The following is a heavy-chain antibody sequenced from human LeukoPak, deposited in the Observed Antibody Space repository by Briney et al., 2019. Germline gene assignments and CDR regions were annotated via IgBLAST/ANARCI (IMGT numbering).Heavy chain of an antibody. V-gene: IGHV3-23*01. CDR1: GLTFSSYA. Sequence: GGSLRLSCAASGLTFSSYAMSWVRQAPGKGLEWVSAISGSGGSTYYADSVKGQFTISRDNSKNTLYLQMNSLRAEDTAVYYCTKGCQQLVLRSCFDPCGQGTLVTVSS. D-gene: IGHD6-13*01. CDR3: TKGCQQLVLRSCFDP. CDR2: ISGSGGST. J-gene: IGHJ5*02.